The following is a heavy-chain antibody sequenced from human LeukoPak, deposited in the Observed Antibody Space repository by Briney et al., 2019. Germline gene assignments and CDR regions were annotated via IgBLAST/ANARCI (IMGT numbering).Heavy chain of an antibody. CDR2: IYIGNGNT. CDR1: GYSFTNYG. Sequence: ASVKVSCKASGYSFTNYGVHWVRQAPGQRLERMGWIYIGNGNTKYSQNFQGRVTITRDTSASTAYMELSSLRSEDTAVYYCARDPRMRWEFGEIISPCFDPWGQGTLVTVSS. D-gene: IGHD3-10*01. CDR3: ARDPRMRWEFGEIISPCFDP. J-gene: IGHJ5*02. V-gene: IGHV1-3*04.